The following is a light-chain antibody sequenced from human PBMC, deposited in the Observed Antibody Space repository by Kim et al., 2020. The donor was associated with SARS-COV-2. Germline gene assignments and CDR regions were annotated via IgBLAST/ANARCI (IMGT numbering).Light chain of an antibody. CDR1: QSVSRW. CDR2: DGS. Sequence: STLSASVGDRVTLTCGARQSVSRWLDWYQQKPGKAPKLLIYDGSNLQSGVPSRLSGSGSGTEFTLTISSLQPDDFAIYYCQHRKTFGQGTKVDIK. V-gene: IGKV1-5*01. J-gene: IGKJ1*01. CDR3: QHRKT.